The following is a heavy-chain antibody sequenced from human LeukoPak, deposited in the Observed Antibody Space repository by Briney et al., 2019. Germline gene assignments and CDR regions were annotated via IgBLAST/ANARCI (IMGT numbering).Heavy chain of an antibody. CDR3: ATDVKYYYDSSGYTYLV. D-gene: IGHD3-22*01. J-gene: IGHJ4*02. CDR1: GYTFASHG. Sequence: GASVKVSCKASGYTFASHGISWVRQAPGQGLEWMGWISANNGNTNYAQKFQGRVTMTTDTSTSTAYMELRSLRFDDTAMYYCATDVKYYYDSSGYTYLVWGQGTLVTVSS. V-gene: IGHV1-18*01. CDR2: ISANNGNT.